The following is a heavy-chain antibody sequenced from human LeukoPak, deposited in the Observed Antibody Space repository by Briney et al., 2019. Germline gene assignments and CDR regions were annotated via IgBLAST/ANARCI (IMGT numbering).Heavy chain of an antibody. CDR3: AKDPYRVVVATGNYLDP. J-gene: IGHJ5*02. D-gene: IGHD2-15*01. CDR2: ISHDGSNI. V-gene: IGHV3-30*18. Sequence: HPGRSLRLSCAASGFTFSSYGMHWVRQAPGKGLEWVAVISHDGSNIHYGDSVKGRFTISRDNSQNMLYLQMNSLRAEDTAMYYCAKDPYRVVVATGNYLDPWGQGTLVTASS. CDR1: GFTFSSYG.